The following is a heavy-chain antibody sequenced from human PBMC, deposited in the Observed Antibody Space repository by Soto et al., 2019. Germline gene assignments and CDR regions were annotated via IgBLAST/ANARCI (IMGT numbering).Heavy chain of an antibody. Sequence: SETLCLTCTVAGGYISGYYWSWIRQPPGKGLEWIGYIYYSGSTNYNPSLKSRVTISVDTSKNQFSLKLSSVTAADTAVYYCAGDIVVVPAAAGGYYYYGMDVWGQGTTVTVSS. J-gene: IGHJ6*02. CDR3: AGDIVVVPAAAGGYYYYGMDV. CDR2: IYYSGST. D-gene: IGHD2-2*01. V-gene: IGHV4-59*01. CDR1: GGYISGYY.